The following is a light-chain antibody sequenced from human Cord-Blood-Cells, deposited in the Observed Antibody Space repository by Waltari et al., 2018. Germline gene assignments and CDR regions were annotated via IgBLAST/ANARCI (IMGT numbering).Light chain of an antibody. CDR2: AAS. CDR1: QSISSY. CDR3: QQSYSTPPT. Sequence: DIQMTQSPSSLSASVGDRVTITCRAIQSISSYLNWYQQKPGKAPKLLIYAASSLQSGVPSRFSGSGSGTDFTLTISSLQPEDFATYYCQQSYSTPPTFGQWTKVEIK. V-gene: IGKV1-39*01. J-gene: IGKJ1*01.